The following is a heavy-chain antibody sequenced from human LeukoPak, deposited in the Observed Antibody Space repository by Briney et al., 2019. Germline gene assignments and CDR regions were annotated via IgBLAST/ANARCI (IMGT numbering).Heavy chain of an antibody. CDR2: ISYDGTNE. CDR3: ARDPSPYSVSDDYYYGMDV. Sequence: GGSLRLSCAGSGFSFSSYTMHWVRQAPGKGLEWVAIISYDGTNEYYADSVKGRFTISRDNSKNTLYLQVNSLRAEDTAVYYCARDPSPYSVSDDYYYGMDVWGQGTTVTVSS. V-gene: IGHV3-30*04. CDR1: GFSFSSYT. D-gene: IGHD3-16*01. J-gene: IGHJ6*02.